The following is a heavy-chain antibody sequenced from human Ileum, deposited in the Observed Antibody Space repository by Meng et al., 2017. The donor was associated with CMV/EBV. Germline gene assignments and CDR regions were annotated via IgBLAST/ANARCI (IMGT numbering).Heavy chain of an antibody. Sequence: SGPTLVKPTQTLTLTCTISGFSLSTSGVGVGWIRQPPGKALEWLALIYWNDDKRYSPSLKSRLTIAKDTSKNQVVLTMTNMDPVVTATYYCAHRPGEPSYSSSSTYFDYWGQGSLVTVSS. CDR2: IYWNDDK. CDR1: GFSLSTSGVG. CDR3: AHRPGEPSYSSSSTYFDY. V-gene: IGHV2-5*01. D-gene: IGHD6-6*01. J-gene: IGHJ4*02.